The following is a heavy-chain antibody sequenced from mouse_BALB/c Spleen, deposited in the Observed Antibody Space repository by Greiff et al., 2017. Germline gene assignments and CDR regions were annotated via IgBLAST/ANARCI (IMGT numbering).Heavy chain of an antibody. CDR2: IYPGSGST. D-gene: IGHD1-1*01. CDR1: GYTFTSYW. J-gene: IGHJ4*01. CDR3: TGYYGSSYGGYAMDY. Sequence: LQQPGSELVRPGASVKLSCKASGYTFTSYWMHWVKQRPGQGLEWIGNIYPGSGSTNYDEKFKSKATLTVDTSSSTAYMQLSSLTSEDSAVYYCTGYYGSSYGGYAMDYWGQGTSVTVSS. V-gene: IGHV1S22*01.